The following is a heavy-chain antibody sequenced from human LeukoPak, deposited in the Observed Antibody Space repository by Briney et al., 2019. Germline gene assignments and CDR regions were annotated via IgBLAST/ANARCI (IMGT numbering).Heavy chain of an antibody. V-gene: IGHV4-59*01. Sequence: SETLSLTCTVSGGSISSYYWSWIRQPPGKGLEWIGYIYYSGSTNYNPSPKSRVTISVDTSKNQFSLKLSSVTAADTAVYYCARDGSSWFLDAFDIWGQGTMVTVSS. D-gene: IGHD6-13*01. CDR3: ARDGSSWFLDAFDI. J-gene: IGHJ3*02. CDR1: GGSISSYY. CDR2: IYYSGST.